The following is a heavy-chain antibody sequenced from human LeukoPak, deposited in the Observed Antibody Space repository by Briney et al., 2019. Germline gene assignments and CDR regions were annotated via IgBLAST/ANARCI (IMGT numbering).Heavy chain of an antibody. CDR1: GFTFSTYS. J-gene: IGHJ4*02. V-gene: IGHV3-21*01. Sequence: GGSLRLSCAASGFTFSTYSMTWVRQAPGKGLEWVSSISTGANYIYYADSVKGRFTISRDNAKNSLYLQMNSLRAEDTAVYYCARNSYGYVVGYWGQGTLVAVSS. CDR2: ISTGANYI. D-gene: IGHD5-18*01. CDR3: ARNSYGYVVGY.